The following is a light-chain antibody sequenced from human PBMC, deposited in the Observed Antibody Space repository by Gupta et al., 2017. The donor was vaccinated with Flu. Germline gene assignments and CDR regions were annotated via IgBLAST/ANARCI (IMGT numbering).Light chain of an antibody. CDR1: SRDVGSYDL. J-gene: IGLJ2*01. Sequence: ITISCTGTSRDVGSYDLVSWYQHHPGKAPKLMIYEGSKRPSGISNRFSGSKSGNTASLTISGLQAEDEADYYCCSYAGSSTFGVFGGGTKLTVL. CDR3: CSYAGSSTFGV. V-gene: IGLV2-23*03. CDR2: EGS.